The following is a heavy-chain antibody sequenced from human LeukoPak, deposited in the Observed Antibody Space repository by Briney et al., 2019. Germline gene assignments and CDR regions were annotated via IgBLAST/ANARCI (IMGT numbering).Heavy chain of an antibody. CDR2: ISYDGSNK. CDR1: GFTFSSYA. Sequence: PGGSLRLSCAASGFTFSSYAMHWVRQAPGQGLEWVAIISYDGSNKYYADSVKGRFTISRDNSKNTLFLQMKSLRPEDTALYYCASAEGLTATSEYFQHWGQGILVTVSS. D-gene: IGHD3-3*01. V-gene: IGHV3-30-3*01. J-gene: IGHJ1*01. CDR3: ASAEGLTATSEYFQH.